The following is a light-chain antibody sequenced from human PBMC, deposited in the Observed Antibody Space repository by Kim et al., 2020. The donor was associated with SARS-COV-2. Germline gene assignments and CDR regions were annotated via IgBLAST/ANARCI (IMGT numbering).Light chain of an antibody. V-gene: IGKV1-27*01. Sequence: ASVGDRVIITCRASQDIVNSLAWYQQKPGKVPQVLIYAASTLQSGVPSRFSGSGSGTEFTLTIGSLQTEDVATYYCQKYNSAPWTFGPGTKVDIK. J-gene: IGKJ1*01. CDR2: AAS. CDR3: QKYNSAPWT. CDR1: QDIVNS.